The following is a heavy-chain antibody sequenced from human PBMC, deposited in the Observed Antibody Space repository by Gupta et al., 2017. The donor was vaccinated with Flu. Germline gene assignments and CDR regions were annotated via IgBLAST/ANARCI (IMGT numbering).Heavy chain of an antibody. Sequence: YWGWFRQPPGKGLEWIGSIYYSGSTYYNLSLTSRVTISVDTSKNHFSLNLTSVTVTDTAVYYCARHADGMDVWGQGTTVIVSS. CDR2: IYYSGST. V-gene: IGHV4-39*01. CDR3: ARHADGMDV. J-gene: IGHJ6*02. CDR1: Y.